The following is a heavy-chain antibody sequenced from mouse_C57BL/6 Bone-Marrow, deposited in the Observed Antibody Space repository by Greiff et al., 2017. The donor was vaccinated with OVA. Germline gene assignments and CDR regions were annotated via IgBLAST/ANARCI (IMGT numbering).Heavy chain of an antibody. CDR1: GFTFSDYY. CDR3: ARGGWDWYFDV. D-gene: IGHD3-3*01. V-gene: IGHV5-16*01. CDR2: INYDGSST. J-gene: IGHJ1*03. Sequence: EVQLVESEGGLVQPGSSMKLSCTASGFTFSDYYMAWVRQVPEQGLEWVANINYDGSSTYYLDSLKSRFIISRDNAKNILYLQMSSLKSEDTATYYCARGGWDWYFDVWGTGTTVTVSS.